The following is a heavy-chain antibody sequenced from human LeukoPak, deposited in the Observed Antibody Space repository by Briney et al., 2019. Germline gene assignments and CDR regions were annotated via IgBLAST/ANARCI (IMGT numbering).Heavy chain of an antibody. CDR1: GYSIRSGYY. J-gene: IGHJ6*04. CDR3: ARGVAGGSFWMDV. D-gene: IGHD3-10*01. CDR2: IYHSGST. Sequence: SETLSLTCAVSGYSIRSGYYCGWIRQPPGKGLEWIGSIYHSGSTYYNPSLKSRVTISVDTSKNQFSLKLSSVTAADTAVYYCARGVAGGSFWMDVWGKGTTVTVSS. V-gene: IGHV4-38-2*01.